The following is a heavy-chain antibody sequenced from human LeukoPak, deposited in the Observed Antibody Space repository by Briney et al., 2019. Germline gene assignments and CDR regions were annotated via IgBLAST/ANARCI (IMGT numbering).Heavy chain of an antibody. J-gene: IGHJ4*02. CDR2: IYYSGST. CDR1: GGSISSYY. CDR3: ARGSSWRNNPFDY. Sequence: SETLSLTCTVSGGSISSYYWSWIRQPPGKGLEWIGYIYYSGSTNYNPSLKSRVTISVDTSKNQFSLKLSSVTAADTAVYYCARGSSWRNNPFDYWGQGTLVTVSS. V-gene: IGHV4-59*01. D-gene: IGHD6-13*01.